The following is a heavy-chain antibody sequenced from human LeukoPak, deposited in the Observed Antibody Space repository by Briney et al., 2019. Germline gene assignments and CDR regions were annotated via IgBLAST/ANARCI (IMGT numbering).Heavy chain of an antibody. V-gene: IGHV1-3*01. CDR2: INAGNGNT. CDR3: ARGYYYDSSGYYNNWFDP. Sequence: ASVTVSFTASEYTFTSYAMHWVRQAPGQRLEWMGWINAGNGNTKYSQKFQGRVTITRDTSASTAYMELSSLRSEDTAVYYCARGYYYDSSGYYNNWFDPWGQGTLVTVSS. D-gene: IGHD3-22*01. J-gene: IGHJ5*02. CDR1: EYTFTSYA.